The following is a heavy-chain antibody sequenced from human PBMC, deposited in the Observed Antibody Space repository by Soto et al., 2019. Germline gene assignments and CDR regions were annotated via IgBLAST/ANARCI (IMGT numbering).Heavy chain of an antibody. CDR3: ANAILRRNVFDY. J-gene: IGHJ4*02. D-gene: IGHD3-3*01. V-gene: IGHV1-69*13. CDR1: GGTFSSYA. CDR2: IIPIFGTA. Sequence: SVKVSCKASGGTFSSYAISWVRQAPGQGLEWMGGIIPIFGTANYAQKFQGRVTITADESTSTAYMELSSLRSEDTAVYYCANAILRRNVFDYWGQGTLVTVS.